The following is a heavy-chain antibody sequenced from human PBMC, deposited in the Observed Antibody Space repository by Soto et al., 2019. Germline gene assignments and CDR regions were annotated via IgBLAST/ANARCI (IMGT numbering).Heavy chain of an antibody. D-gene: IGHD5-12*01. CDR3: TRVQKKYRTTSGVDFDS. Sequence: EVMLEESGGAVVQPGGSLRLSCVVSGFTFEEHTIHWVRQAPGKGLEWISLLSWDGGTTYYAESVKGRFTISRDSGTNSVFLQMDSLRSEDTALYYCTRVQKKYRTTSGVDFDSWGQGTQVIVSS. CDR2: LSWDGGTT. CDR1: GFTFEEHT. J-gene: IGHJ4*02. V-gene: IGHV3-43*01.